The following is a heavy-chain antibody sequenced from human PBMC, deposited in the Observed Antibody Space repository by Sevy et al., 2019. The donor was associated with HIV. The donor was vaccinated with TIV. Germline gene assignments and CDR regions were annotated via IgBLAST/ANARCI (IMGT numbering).Heavy chain of an antibody. D-gene: IGHD6-19*01. CDR1: GFTFSSYG. CDR3: ARESGSGWYIDH. J-gene: IGHJ4*02. CDR2: ILSVGNIK. Sequence: GGSLRLSRAASGFTFSSYGLHWVRQAPGRGLEWVAGILSVGNIKYYIDSVKGRFTISRDDSKNTLYLQMNSLRAEDTAVYYCARESGSGWYIDHWGQGALVTVSS. V-gene: IGHV3-33*01.